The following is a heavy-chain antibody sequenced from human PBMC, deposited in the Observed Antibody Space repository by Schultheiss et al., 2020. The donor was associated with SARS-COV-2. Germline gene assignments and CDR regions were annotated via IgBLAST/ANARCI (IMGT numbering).Heavy chain of an antibody. CDR2: IYHSGST. CDR3: AREVDTAMVPKTDAFDI. Sequence: SETLSLTCAVSGGSISSGGYSWSWIRQPPGKGLEWIGYIYHSGSTYYNPSLKSRVTISVDTSKNQFSLKLSSVTAADTAVYYCAREVDTAMVPKTDAFDIWGQGTMVTVSS. V-gene: IGHV4-30-2*01. CDR1: GGSISSGGYS. D-gene: IGHD5-18*01. J-gene: IGHJ3*02.